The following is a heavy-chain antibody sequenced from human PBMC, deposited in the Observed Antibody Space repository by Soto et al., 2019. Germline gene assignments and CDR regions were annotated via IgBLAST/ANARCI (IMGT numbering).Heavy chain of an antibody. J-gene: IGHJ4*02. V-gene: IGHV4-31*03. Sequence: ASETLSLTCSVSGDSISSSGYYWSWIRQRPGKGLEWTGNIYYSGSSYNNPSLKSRVTISVNTSKNQFSLNLRSVTAADTAVYYCARDSDYYSSGSFDYWGQGTLVTVS. CDR1: GDSISSSGYY. CDR3: ARDSDYYSSGSFDY. CDR2: IYYSGSS. D-gene: IGHD3-10*01.